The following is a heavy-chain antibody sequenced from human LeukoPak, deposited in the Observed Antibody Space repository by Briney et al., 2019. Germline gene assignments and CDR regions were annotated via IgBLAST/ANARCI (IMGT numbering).Heavy chain of an antibody. CDR1: GFTFSNAW. Sequence: PGGSLRLSCAASGFTFSNAWMSWVRQAPGKGLEWVGRIKSRIDGGAADYGAPVKGRFTISRDDSKNTLYLQMNSLKIEDTAVYYCTTNYYDTSDHYPCFDYWGQGTLVTVSS. J-gene: IGHJ4*02. D-gene: IGHD3-22*01. CDR2: IKSRIDGGAA. V-gene: IGHV3-15*01. CDR3: TTNYYDTSDHYPCFDY.